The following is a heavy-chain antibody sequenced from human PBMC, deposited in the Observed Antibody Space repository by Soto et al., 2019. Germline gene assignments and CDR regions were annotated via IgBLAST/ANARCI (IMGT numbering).Heavy chain of an antibody. D-gene: IGHD6-13*01. J-gene: IGHJ4*02. V-gene: IGHV4-59*01. Sequence: SETLSLTCTVSGGSISSYYWSWIRQPPGKGLEWIGYIYYSGSTNYNPSLKSRVTISVDTSKNQFSLKLSSVTAADTAVYYCARDSSSSLDYWGQGTLVTISS. CDR1: GGSISSYY. CDR2: IYYSGST. CDR3: ARDSSSSLDY.